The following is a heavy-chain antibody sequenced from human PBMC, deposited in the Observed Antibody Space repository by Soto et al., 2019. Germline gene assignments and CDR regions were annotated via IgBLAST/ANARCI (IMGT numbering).Heavy chain of an antibody. CDR2: ISYDGSNK. D-gene: IGHD3-22*01. CDR3: AKVGSFTYYYDSSGYYDPRRPSYYFDY. Sequence: GGSPRLSCAASGFTFSSYGMHWVRQAPGKGLEWVAVISYDGSNKYYADSVKGRFTISRDNSKNTLYLQMNSLRAEDTAVYYCAKVGSFTYYYDSSGYYDPRRPSYYFDYPGQGTLLTLSS. J-gene: IGHJ4*02. CDR1: GFTFSSYG. V-gene: IGHV3-30*18.